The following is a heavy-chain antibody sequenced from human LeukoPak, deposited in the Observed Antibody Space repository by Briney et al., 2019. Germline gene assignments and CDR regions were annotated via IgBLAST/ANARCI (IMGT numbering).Heavy chain of an antibody. V-gene: IGHV4-4*08. CDR1: GGSITGYH. Sequence: SETLSLTCTVSGGSITGYHWSWIRQPPGKGLEWIGYIYSSETTEYKPSLKSRVTISADTSKNQFSLKLTSVTAADTAVYYCASLSYSSGWFPYFQHWGQGTLVTVSS. J-gene: IGHJ1*01. CDR3: ASLSYSSGWFPYFQH. D-gene: IGHD6-19*01. CDR2: IYSSETT.